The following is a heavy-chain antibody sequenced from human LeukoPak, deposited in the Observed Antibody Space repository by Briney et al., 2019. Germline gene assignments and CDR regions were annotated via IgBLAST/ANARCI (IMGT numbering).Heavy chain of an antibody. Sequence: YMSWIRXAAGKGLEWVSYISSSGSTIYYADSVKGRFTISRDNAKNSLYLQMNSLRAEDTAVYYCARKEWLFDYWGQGTLVTVSS. CDR2: ISSSGSTI. D-gene: IGHD6-19*01. V-gene: IGHV3-11*01. CDR3: ARKEWLFDY. CDR1: Y. J-gene: IGHJ4*02.